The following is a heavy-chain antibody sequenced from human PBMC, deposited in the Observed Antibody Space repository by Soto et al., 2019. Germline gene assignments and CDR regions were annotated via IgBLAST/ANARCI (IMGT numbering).Heavy chain of an antibody. CDR1: GFTFITYD. D-gene: IGHD6-25*01. CDR3: ARRKERSGPFYLDL. Sequence: GASVKVSCKASGFTFITYDFSWVRQAAGQGLEWMGWMNPNNGKADFAQKFQGRVNMTRNTSISTAYMELSSLRSDDTAVYYCARRKERSGPFYLDLWGHGTQVTVSS. CDR2: MNPNNGKA. J-gene: IGHJ4*01. V-gene: IGHV1-8*01.